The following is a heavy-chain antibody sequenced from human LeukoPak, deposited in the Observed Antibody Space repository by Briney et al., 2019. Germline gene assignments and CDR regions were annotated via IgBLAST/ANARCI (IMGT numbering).Heavy chain of an antibody. D-gene: IGHD6-6*01. J-gene: IGHJ4*02. CDR2: ISAYNGNT. V-gene: IGHV1-18*01. CDR1: GYTFTSYG. Sequence: GASVKVSCKASGYTFTSYGISWVRQAPGQGLEWMGWISAYNGNTNYAQKLQGRVTMTTDTSTSTAYMELRSLRSDDTAVYYCARPGDQYSSLYYFDYWGQGTLVTVSS. CDR3: ARPGDQYSSLYYFDY.